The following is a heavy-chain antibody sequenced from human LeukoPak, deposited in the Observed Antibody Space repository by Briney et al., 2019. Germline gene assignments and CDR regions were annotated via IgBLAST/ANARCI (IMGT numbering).Heavy chain of an antibody. Sequence: SVKVSCKASGGTFSSYAISWVRQAPGQGLEWMGGIIPIFGTANYAQKFQGRVTITTDESTSAAYMELSSLRSEDTAVYYCARARSSSGPLCYWGQGTLVTVSS. V-gene: IGHV1-69*05. D-gene: IGHD6-13*01. CDR1: GGTFSSYA. CDR3: ARARSSSGPLCY. CDR2: IIPIFGTA. J-gene: IGHJ4*02.